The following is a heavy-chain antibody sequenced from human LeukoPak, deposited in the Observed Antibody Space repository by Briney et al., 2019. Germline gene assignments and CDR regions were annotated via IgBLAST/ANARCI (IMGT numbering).Heavy chain of an antibody. J-gene: IGHJ6*02. CDR3: ARHGTPSLLYYDFWSGYYRYGVDV. CDR1: GFTFSNYA. D-gene: IGHD3-3*01. CDR2: ISGSSGLT. Sequence: GGSLRLSCAASGFTFSNYAMSWVRQAPGRGLEWVSAISGSSGLTYYADSVKGRFTISRDNSKNTLFLQMNSLRAEDTAVYYCARHGTPSLLYYDFWSGYYRYGVDVWGQGTTVTVSS. V-gene: IGHV3-23*01.